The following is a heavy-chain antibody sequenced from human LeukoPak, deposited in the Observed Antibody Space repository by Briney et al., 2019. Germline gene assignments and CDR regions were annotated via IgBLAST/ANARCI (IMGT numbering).Heavy chain of an antibody. CDR3: AKDGLRYCSSTSCPSPFDY. V-gene: IGHV3-30*02. D-gene: IGHD2-2*01. Sequence: GGSLRLSCAASGLIFSSYGMHWVRQAPGKGLEWVAFIRYDGSNKYYADSVKGRFTISRDNSKNTLYLQMNSLRAEDTAVYYCAKDGLRYCSSTSCPSPFDYWGQGTLVTVSS. J-gene: IGHJ4*02. CDR1: GLIFSSYG. CDR2: IRYDGSNK.